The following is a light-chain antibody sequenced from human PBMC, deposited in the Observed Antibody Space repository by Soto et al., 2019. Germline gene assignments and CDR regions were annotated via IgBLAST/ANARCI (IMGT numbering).Light chain of an antibody. Sequence: QSLLIHPPSVSGSPGQSVTISCTGTSSDVGSYNYVSWYQQHPGKAPKLMIYEVSNRPSGVSNRFSGSKSGNTASLTISGLQAEDEADYYCSSYTSSSTLEVFGTGTKVTVL. V-gene: IGLV2-14*01. CDR3: SSYTSSSTLEV. J-gene: IGLJ1*01. CDR2: EVS. CDR1: SSDVGSYNY.